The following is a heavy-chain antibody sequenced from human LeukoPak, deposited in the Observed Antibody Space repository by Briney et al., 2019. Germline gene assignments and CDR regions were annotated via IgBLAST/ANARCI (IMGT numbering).Heavy chain of an antibody. J-gene: IGHJ5*02. CDR2: ITSSGSYI. V-gene: IGHV3-21*01. CDR1: GFTFSTYS. CDR3: AGEVDCSSTSCYNEGWFDP. D-gene: IGHD2-2*02. Sequence: GGSLRLSSAASGFTFSTYSMNWVRQAPGKGLEWFSSITSSGSYIYYADSVKGRSSISIVNAKNSLYLQMNSLTAEDTAVYYCAGEVDCSSTSCYNEGWFDPWGQGTLVTVSS.